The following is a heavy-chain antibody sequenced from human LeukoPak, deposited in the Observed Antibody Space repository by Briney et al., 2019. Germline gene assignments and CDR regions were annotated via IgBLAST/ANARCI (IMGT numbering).Heavy chain of an antibody. V-gene: IGHV4-39*01. Sequence: SETLSLTCTVSGGSISSSSYYWGWIRQPPGKGLEWIGSIYYGGTTYYNPSLKSRVTVSVDTSKNQFSLKLSSVTAADTAVYYCASYYDSSSWYSYFDYWGQGTLVTVSS. CDR1: GGSISSSSYY. CDR2: IYYGGTT. D-gene: IGHD6-13*01. J-gene: IGHJ4*02. CDR3: ASYYDSSSWYSYFDY.